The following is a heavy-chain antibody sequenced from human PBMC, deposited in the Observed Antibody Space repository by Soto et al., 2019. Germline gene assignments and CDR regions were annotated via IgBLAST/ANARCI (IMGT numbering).Heavy chain of an antibody. V-gene: IGHV3-11*01. CDR1: GFTFSDYY. CDR3: ATMSNYGVSDAFDI. D-gene: IGHD4-4*01. CDR2: ISSSGSTI. Sequence: QVQLVESGGGLVKPGGSLRLSCAASGFTFSDYYMSWIRQAPGKGLEWVSYISSSGSTIYYADSVKGRFTISRDNAKNSLYLQMNSLRAEDAAVYYCATMSNYGVSDAFDIWGQGTMVTVSS. J-gene: IGHJ3*02.